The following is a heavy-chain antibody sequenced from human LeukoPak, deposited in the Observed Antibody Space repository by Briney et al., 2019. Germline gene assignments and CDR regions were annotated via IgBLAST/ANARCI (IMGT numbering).Heavy chain of an antibody. J-gene: IGHJ5*02. CDR3: ARGNCSGGSCYSGFDP. V-gene: IGHV1-69*13. D-gene: IGHD2-15*01. Sequence: ASVKVSCKASGYTFSSYGISWVRQAPGQGLEWMGGIIPIFGTANYAQKFQGRVTITADESTSTAYMELSSLRSEDTAVYYCARGNCSGGSCYSGFDPWGQGTLVTVSS. CDR1: GYTFSSYG. CDR2: IIPIFGTA.